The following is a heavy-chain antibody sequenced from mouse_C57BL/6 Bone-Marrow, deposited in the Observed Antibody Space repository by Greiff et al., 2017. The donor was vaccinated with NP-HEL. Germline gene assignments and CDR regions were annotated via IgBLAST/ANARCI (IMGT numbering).Heavy chain of an antibody. CDR2: IWSGGST. D-gene: IGHD1-1*01. V-gene: IGHV2-2*01. Sequence: VKLVESGPGLVQPSQSLSITCTVSGFSLTSYGVHWVRQSPGKGLEWLGVIWSGGSTDYNAAFISRLSISKDNSKSQVFFKMNSRQAEDTAIYYCARKGATVVATGYAMDYWGQGTSVTVSS. J-gene: IGHJ4*01. CDR1: GFSLTSYG. CDR3: ARKGATVVATGYAMDY.